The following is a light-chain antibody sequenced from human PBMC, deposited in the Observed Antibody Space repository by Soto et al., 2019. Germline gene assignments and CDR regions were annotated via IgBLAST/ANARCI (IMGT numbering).Light chain of an antibody. CDR2: GAS. V-gene: IGKV3-20*01. CDR3: QQYGSSPYT. CDR1: QSVSDNY. Sequence: EIVLTQSPGTLSLSPGERATLSCRASQSVSDNYLAWYQQKPGRAPRLLIYGASTRPTDIPDRFSGSGSGTDFTLTISRLEPEDFAVYYCQQYGSSPYTFGQGTKLEIK. J-gene: IGKJ2*01.